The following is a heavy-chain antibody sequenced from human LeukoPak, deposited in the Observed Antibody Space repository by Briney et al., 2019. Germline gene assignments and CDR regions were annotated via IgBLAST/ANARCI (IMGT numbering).Heavy chain of an antibody. CDR3: VADLCWTYPGMSECAPFNL. D-gene: IGHD3/OR15-3a*01. J-gene: IGHJ3*01. CDR1: AYSLTELS. Sequence: ASVKVSCKVSAYSLTELSMHWVRQAPGKGLEWLGKFDPESGETVDAQKFQGRVTLTEDTSTDTAYMELSSLRSEDTAVYFCVADLCWTYPGMSECAPFNLWGQGTMVTVSS. CDR2: FDPESGET. V-gene: IGHV1-24*01.